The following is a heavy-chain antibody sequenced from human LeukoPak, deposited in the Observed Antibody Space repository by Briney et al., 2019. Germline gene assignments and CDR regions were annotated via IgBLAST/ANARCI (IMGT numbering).Heavy chain of an antibody. D-gene: IGHD6-6*01. CDR2: ISGSGGST. V-gene: IGHV3-23*01. CDR1: GFTFSSHA. J-gene: IGHJ5*02. CDR3: AKSIAARGWFDP. Sequence: GSLRLSCAASGFTFSSHAMSWVRQAPGKGLEWVSAISGSGGSTYYADSVKGRFTISRDNSKNTLYLQMNSLRAEDTAVYYCAKSIAARGWFDPWGQGTLVTVSS.